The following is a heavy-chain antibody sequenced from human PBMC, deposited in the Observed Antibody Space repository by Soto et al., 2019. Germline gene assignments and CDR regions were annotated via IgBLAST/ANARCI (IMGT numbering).Heavy chain of an antibody. Sequence: ASVKVSCKASGDTYMSYSMHWVRQAPGQRLEWMGWINVGNGNTKYSQNFQGRVTINQDTSASTAYMELSSLTSEDTAVYYCAREKWGSGSRWLDPWGQGTLVTVSS. CDR3: AREKWGSGSRWLDP. D-gene: IGHD6-19*01. V-gene: IGHV1-3*01. J-gene: IGHJ5*02. CDR2: INVGNGNT. CDR1: GDTYMSYS.